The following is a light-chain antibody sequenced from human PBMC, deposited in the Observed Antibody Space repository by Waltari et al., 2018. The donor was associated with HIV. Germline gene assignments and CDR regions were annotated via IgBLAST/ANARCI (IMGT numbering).Light chain of an antibody. CDR1: TSDIGEYNY. CDR2: EVS. Sequence: QSALTQPASVSGSPGQSITISCTGTTSDIGEYNYVSWFQHHPAEAPKLIIFEVSNRPSAVSTRFSGSKSGNTASLTVSGLQPEDEADYYCSSYTNKYTWVFGGGTKLTVL. J-gene: IGLJ3*02. CDR3: SSYTNKYTWV. V-gene: IGLV2-14*01.